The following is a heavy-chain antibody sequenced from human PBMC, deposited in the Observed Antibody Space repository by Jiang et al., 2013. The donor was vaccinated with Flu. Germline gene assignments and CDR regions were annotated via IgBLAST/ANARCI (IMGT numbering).Heavy chain of an antibody. D-gene: IGHD2-2*01. Sequence: KPTQTLTLTCTFSGFSLTTSGVGVGWIRQPPGKALEWLALIYWDDDKRSRPSLKSRLSLTKDTSKNXVVLTMTNMDPVDTATYYCAHCRTSTACYGFDPWGQGTLVTVSS. CDR3: AHCRTSTACYGFDP. CDR2: IYWDDDK. V-gene: IGHV2-5*02. CDR1: GFSLTTSGVG. J-gene: IGHJ5*02.